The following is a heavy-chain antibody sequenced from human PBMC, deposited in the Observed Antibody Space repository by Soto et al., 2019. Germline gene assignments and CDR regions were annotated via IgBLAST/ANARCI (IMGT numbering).Heavy chain of an antibody. D-gene: IGHD3-9*01. CDR3: AKERYDILTGYYSPDAFDI. CDR1: GFTFSSYA. J-gene: IGHJ3*02. Sequence: GGSLRLSCAASGFTFSSYAMNWVRQAPGRGLEWVSTISGSGGNTYYVDSVKGRFTISRDNSKNTLYLQMNSLRAEDTAVYYCAKERYDILTGYYSPDAFDIWGQGTMVTVSS. CDR2: ISGSGGNT. V-gene: IGHV3-23*01.